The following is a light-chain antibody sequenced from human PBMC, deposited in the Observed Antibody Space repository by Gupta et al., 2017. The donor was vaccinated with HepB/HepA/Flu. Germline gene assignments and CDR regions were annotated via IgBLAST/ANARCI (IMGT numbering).Light chain of an antibody. V-gene: IGLV3-1*01. CDR2: EDR. Sequence: SYDLTQAPSVSVSTGQTATITCSGNRLGEKYACWYQQKPGQSPVLVIYEDRRRPSGIPERFSGSNSGNTATLTISGAQATDEADYYCQAWDRSTVVFGGGTKWTVL. CDR1: RLGEKY. J-gene: IGLJ3*02. CDR3: QAWDRSTVV.